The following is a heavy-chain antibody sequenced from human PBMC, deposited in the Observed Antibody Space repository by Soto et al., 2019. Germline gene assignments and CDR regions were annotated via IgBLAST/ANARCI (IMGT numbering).Heavy chain of an antibody. CDR1: GYPFTGYF. J-gene: IGHJ4*02. CDR2: ISLYHHST. Sequence: PGESLKISCKGSGYPFTGYFIHWVRQAPGQGLEWMGIISLYHHSTSYAQKFQGRLTVTADTSTTTVYMDLSSLTSEDSAVYWCARELYSCGGDCPYYMDYWGQGTLVTV. V-gene: IGHV1-46*01. D-gene: IGHD2-21*02. CDR3: ARELYSCGGDCPYYMDY.